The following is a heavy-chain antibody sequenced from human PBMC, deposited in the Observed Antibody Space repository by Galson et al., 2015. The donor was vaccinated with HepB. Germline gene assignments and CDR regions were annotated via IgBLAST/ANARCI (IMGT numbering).Heavy chain of an antibody. D-gene: IGHD3-22*01. J-gene: IGHJ3*02. Sequence: SLRLSCAASGFTFSDYYMSWIRQAPGKGLEWVSYISSSGSTIYYADSVKGRFTISRDNAKNSLYLQMNSLRAEDTAVYYCARGYYDSSGYYPDAFDIWGQGTMVTVSS. V-gene: IGHV3-11*01. CDR2: ISSSGSTI. CDR1: GFTFSDYY. CDR3: ARGYYDSSGYYPDAFDI.